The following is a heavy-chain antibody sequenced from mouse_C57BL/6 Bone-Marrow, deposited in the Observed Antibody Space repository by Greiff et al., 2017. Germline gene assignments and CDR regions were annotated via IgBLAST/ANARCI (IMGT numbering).Heavy chain of an antibody. CDR1: GFTFSSYG. Sequence: EVHLVESGGDLVKPGGSLKLSCATSGFTFSSYGMSWVRQTPAKRLEWVASISSGGSYIYSPDSVKGRFTLSRDNAKNTLYLHMSSLMSKDTAMDYCARQASSQDYWGQGTTRTGSS. J-gene: IGHJ2*01. V-gene: IGHV5-6*01. CDR2: ISSGGSYI. CDR3: ARQASSQDY.